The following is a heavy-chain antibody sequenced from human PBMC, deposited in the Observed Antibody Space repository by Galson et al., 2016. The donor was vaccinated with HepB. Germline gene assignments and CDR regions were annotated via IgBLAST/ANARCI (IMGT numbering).Heavy chain of an antibody. CDR1: GFPFSSYA. CDR2: ISGAGTA. CDR3: FRVPRYYADYSSGVGDC. J-gene: IGHJ4*02. D-gene: IGHD4-17*01. V-gene: IGHV3-23*01. Sequence: SLRLSCEASGFPFSSYAMSWVRQAPGKGLAWVSSISGAGTASYAYPVNGRFTISTDNSKNTLDLKMDSLRVEDTALYFCFRVPRYYADYSSGVGDCWGQGTLLTVSS.